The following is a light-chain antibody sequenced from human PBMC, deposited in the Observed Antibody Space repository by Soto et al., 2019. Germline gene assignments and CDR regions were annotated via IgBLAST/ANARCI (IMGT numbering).Light chain of an antibody. CDR2: WAS. CDR3: QQYYSKPPT. Sequence: DIVMTQSPDSLAVSLGERATVNCKSSQSVLYSSNNKNYLGWYQQKIGQPPKLLIYWASTRESGVPDRFSGSGSGTDFTLTISSLQAEDVAVYYCQQYYSKPPTFVGGTKVEIK. V-gene: IGKV4-1*01. CDR1: QSVLYSSNNKNY. J-gene: IGKJ4*01.